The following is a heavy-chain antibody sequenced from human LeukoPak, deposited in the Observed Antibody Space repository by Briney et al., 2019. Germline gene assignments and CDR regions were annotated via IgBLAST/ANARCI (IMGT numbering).Heavy chain of an antibody. D-gene: IGHD2-21*01. CDR2: IKQDGSEK. J-gene: IGHJ6*03. CDR3: ARARCGGDCYYSYYYYYMDV. CDR1: GFTFSSYW. V-gene: IGHV3-7*01. Sequence: GGSLRLSCAASGFTFSSYWMSWVRQAPGKGLEWVANIKQDGSEKYYVDSVKGRFTISRDNAKNSLYLQMNSLRAEDTAVYYCARARCGGDCYYSYYYYYMDVWGKGTTVTVSS.